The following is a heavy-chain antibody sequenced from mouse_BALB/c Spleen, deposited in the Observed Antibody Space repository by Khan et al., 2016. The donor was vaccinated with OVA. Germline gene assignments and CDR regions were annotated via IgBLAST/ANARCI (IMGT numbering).Heavy chain of an antibody. J-gene: IGHJ3*01. CDR3: AREGAYYRSDGWFTY. Sequence: QIQLVQSGAELARPGASVKMSCKASGYTFTSYTMHWVKQRPGQGLEWIGYINPSSGYTNYNQKFKDKATLTADKSSSTAYMQLSSLTSEDSAVYYSAREGAYYRSDGWFTYWGQGTLVTVSA. V-gene: IGHV1-4*01. D-gene: IGHD2-14*01. CDR2: INPSSGYT. CDR1: GYTFTSYT.